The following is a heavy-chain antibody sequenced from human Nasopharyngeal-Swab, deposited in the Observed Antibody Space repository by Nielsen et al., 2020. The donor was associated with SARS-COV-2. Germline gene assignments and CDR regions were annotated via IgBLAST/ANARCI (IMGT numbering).Heavy chain of an antibody. J-gene: IGHJ4*02. V-gene: IGHV4-59*08. CDR1: GGSISSYY. CDR2: IYYSGST. Sequence: SETLSLTCTVSGGSISSYYWSWIRQPPGKGLEWIGYIYYSGSTNYNPSLKSRVTISVDTSKNQFSLKLSSVTAADTAVYYCARGLSYSGSYYGLPDYWGQGTLVTVSS. CDR3: ARGLSYSGSYYGLPDY. D-gene: IGHD1-26*01.